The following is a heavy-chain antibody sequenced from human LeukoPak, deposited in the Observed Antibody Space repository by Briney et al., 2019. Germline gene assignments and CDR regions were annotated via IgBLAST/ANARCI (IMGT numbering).Heavy chain of an antibody. Sequence: ASVKVSCKASGYTFTSYYMHWVRQATGQGLEWMGWMNPNSGNTGYAQKFQGRVTMTRNTSISTAYMELSSLRSEDTAVYYCARGVYDTDHDAFDIWGQGTMVTVSS. CDR2: MNPNSGNT. D-gene: IGHD3-22*01. CDR1: GYTFTSYY. CDR3: ARGVYDTDHDAFDI. V-gene: IGHV1-8*02. J-gene: IGHJ3*02.